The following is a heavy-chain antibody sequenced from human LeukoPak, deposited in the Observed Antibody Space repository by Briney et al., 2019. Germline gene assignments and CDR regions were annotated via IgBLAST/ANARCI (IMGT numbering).Heavy chain of an antibody. CDR3: ARQTAMGRSGDY. CDR1: GYRFTSHW. CDR2: IDPSDSET. V-gene: IGHV5-51*01. J-gene: IGHJ1*01. Sequence: GESLQISFKASGYRFTSHWIGWVRPRPGKGLEWMGIIDPSDSETRYTPSFQGQVTISADKSLTTAYLQWNSLKASDTAMYYCARQTAMGRSGDYWGQGTLVTVSS. D-gene: IGHD5-18*01.